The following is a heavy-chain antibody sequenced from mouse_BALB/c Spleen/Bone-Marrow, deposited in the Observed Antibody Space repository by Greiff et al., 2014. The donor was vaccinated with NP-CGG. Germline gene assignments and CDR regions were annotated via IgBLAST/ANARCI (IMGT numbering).Heavy chain of an antibody. CDR1: GFTFTDYY. D-gene: IGHD1-1*01. V-gene: IGHV7-3*02. CDR3: ARDENYDIYWYLDV. CDR2: IRNKANGYTA. J-gene: IGHJ1*01. Sequence: EVQLVESGGGLVQPGGSLRLSCATSGFTFTDYYMSWVRQTPGKALEWLGLIRNKANGYTADYSVSVKGRFTISRDNSQNILYLQMNTLRAEDSATYYCARDENYDIYWYLDVWGAGTTVTVSS.